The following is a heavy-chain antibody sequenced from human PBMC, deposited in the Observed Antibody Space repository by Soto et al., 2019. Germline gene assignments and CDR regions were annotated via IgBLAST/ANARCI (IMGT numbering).Heavy chain of an antibody. Sequence: EVQLLESGGGLVQPGGSLRLSCAASGFTFSSYAMSWVRQAPGKGLEWVSAISGSGGSTYYADSVKGRFTISRDNSKNTLYLQMNSLRVEDTAVYYCAKGINIAVAGTDYWGQGTLVTVSS. D-gene: IGHD6-19*01. CDR3: AKGINIAVAGTDY. J-gene: IGHJ4*02. CDR1: GFTFSSYA. V-gene: IGHV3-23*01. CDR2: ISGSGGST.